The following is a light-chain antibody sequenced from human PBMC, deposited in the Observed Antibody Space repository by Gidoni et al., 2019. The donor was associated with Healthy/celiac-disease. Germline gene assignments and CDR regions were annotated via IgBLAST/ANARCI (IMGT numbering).Light chain of an antibody. V-gene: IGKV3-20*01. Sequence: EIVLTQSPGTLSLSPGERATLSCRASQSVSSSPLAWYQQKPGQAPRLLIYGASSRATGIPDRFSGSGSGTDFTLTSSRLEPGDFAVYYCEQYGSSPWTFGQXTKVEIK. J-gene: IGKJ1*01. CDR3: EQYGSSPWT. CDR1: QSVSSSP. CDR2: GAS.